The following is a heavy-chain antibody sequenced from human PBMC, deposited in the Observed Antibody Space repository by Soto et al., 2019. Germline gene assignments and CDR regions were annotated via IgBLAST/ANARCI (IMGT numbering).Heavy chain of an antibody. CDR1: GFTFSSYG. Sequence: QVQLVESGGGVVQPGRSLRLSCAASGFTFSSYGMHWVRQAPGKGLEWVAVIWYDGSNKYYADSVKGRFTISRDNSKNTLYLQMNSLRAEDTAVYYCAREARAYYDFCSGYRYNWFDPWGQGTLVTVSS. V-gene: IGHV3-33*01. CDR3: AREARAYYDFCSGYRYNWFDP. CDR2: IWYDGSNK. D-gene: IGHD3-3*01. J-gene: IGHJ5*02.